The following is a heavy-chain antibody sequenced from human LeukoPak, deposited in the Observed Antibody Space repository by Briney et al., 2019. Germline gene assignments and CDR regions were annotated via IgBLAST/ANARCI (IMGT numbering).Heavy chain of an antibody. CDR3: AREGAPWTRLNYYYYMDV. D-gene: IGHD1-26*01. Sequence: ASVKVSCKASGYTFTSYYMHWVRQAPGQGLEWMGIINPSGGSTSYAQKFQGRVTMTRDMSTSTVYMELSSLRSEDTAVYYCAREGAPWTRLNYYYYMDVWGKGTTVTVSS. V-gene: IGHV1-46*01. J-gene: IGHJ6*03. CDR2: INPSGGST. CDR1: GYTFTSYY.